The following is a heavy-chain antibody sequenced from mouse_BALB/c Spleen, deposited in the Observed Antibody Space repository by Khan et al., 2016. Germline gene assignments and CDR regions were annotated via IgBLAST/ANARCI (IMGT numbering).Heavy chain of an antibody. V-gene: IGHV2-6-7*01. Sequence: VQLKESGPGLVAPSQSLSITCTVSGFSLTGFSVNWVRQPPGKALEWLGMIWGDGSTDYNSGLKSRLSFSKDDSKSQVFLKMNSLQTDDTARYFCASYYDYDGGFAYWGQGTLVTVSA. D-gene: IGHD2-4*01. CDR2: IWGDGST. CDR1: GFSLTGFS. CDR3: ASYYDYDGGFAY. J-gene: IGHJ3*01.